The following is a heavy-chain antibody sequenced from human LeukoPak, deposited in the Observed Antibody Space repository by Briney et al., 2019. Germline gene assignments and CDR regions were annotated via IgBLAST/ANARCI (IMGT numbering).Heavy chain of an antibody. V-gene: IGHV3-13*01. CDR2: LASGSQT. Sequence: GGSLRLSCTGSGFTLGRHDMHWVRQTTGEGLEWVAALASGSQTFYAGSVKGRFTVSRDNAENSLFLQMNSLRVEDTAVYYCAREWQGGIAPAGTRIEGDYWGQGTLVAVSS. CDR1: GFTLGRHD. J-gene: IGHJ4*02. D-gene: IGHD6-13*01. CDR3: AREWQGGIAPAGTRIEGDY.